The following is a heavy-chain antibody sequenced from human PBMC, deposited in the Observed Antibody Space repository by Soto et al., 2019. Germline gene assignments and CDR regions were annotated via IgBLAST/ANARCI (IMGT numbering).Heavy chain of an antibody. J-gene: IGHJ6*02. Sequence: PSETLSLTCAVSGGSISSGGYSWSWIRQPPGKGLEWIGYIYHSGSTYYNPSLKSRVTISVDRSKNQFSLKLSSVTAADTAVYSCSRGRGGSYPQYCGMDVWGQGTTVTVSS. CDR3: SRGRGGSYPQYCGMDV. D-gene: IGHD1-26*01. V-gene: IGHV4-30-2*01. CDR2: IYHSGST. CDR1: GGSISSGGYS.